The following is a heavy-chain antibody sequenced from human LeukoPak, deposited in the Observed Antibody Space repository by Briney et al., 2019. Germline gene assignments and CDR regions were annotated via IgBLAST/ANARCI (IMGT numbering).Heavy chain of an antibody. J-gene: IGHJ4*02. Sequence: GGSLRLSCAVSGFTFSNYNMNWVRQAPGKGLEWVSFISSSSSYLYYADSVKGRFTISRDNSKNTLYLQMNSLRAEDTAVYYCAREGTWSYYYDYWGQGTLVTVSS. CDR3: AREGTWSYYYDY. V-gene: IGHV3-21*01. CDR1: GFTFSNYN. D-gene: IGHD1-26*01. CDR2: ISSSSSYL.